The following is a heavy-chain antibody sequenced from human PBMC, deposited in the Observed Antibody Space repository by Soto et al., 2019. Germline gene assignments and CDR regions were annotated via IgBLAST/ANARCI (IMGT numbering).Heavy chain of an antibody. CDR1: GGSISSYY. CDR2: IYYSGST. V-gene: IGHV4-59*01. CDR3: ARGIYYDYVWGSQYYFDY. D-gene: IGHD3-16*01. Sequence: SETLSLTCTVSGGSISSYYWSWIRQPPGKGLEWIGYIYYSGSTNYNPSLKSRVTISVDTSKNQFSLKLSSVTAADTAVYYCARGIYYDYVWGSQYYFDYWGQGTLVTVSS. J-gene: IGHJ4*02.